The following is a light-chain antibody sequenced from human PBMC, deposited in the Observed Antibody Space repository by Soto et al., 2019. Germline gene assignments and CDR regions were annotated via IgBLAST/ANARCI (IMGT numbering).Light chain of an antibody. CDR3: QQYGSSPWT. CDR2: GAS. V-gene: IGKV3-20*01. J-gene: IGKJ1*01. CDR1: QSVSSSY. Sequence: EIVLTQSPGTLSLSPGERATLSCRASQSVSSSYLAWYQQKPGQAPRLLIYGASSRATGIPDRFSGSGSGTDVTLTISRLEPEDFAVYYCQQYGSSPWTVDQGTKVEIK.